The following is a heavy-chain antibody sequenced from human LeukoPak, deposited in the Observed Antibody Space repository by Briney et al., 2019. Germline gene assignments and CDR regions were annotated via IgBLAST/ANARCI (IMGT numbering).Heavy chain of an antibody. CDR2: IYHIGTT. CDR3: ARGCNRYDSSGYHCY. J-gene: IGHJ4*02. V-gene: IGHV4-59*01. D-gene: IGHD3-22*01. Sequence: SETLSLTCTVSGGSISSYSWSWIRQPPGKGLENIGYIYHIGTTNYNPSLKSRVTISLYTSKNQFSLNLSSVTAADTAMYYCARGCNRYDSSGYHCYWGQGTLVTVSS. CDR1: GGSISSYS.